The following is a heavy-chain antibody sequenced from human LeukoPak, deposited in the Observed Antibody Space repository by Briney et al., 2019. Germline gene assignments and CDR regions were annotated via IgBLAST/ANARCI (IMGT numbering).Heavy chain of an antibody. CDR1: GFTFSSYG. CDR3: ARDSIMITFGGVIAYASDFDY. J-gene: IGHJ4*02. V-gene: IGHV3-30*03. Sequence: GRSLRLSCAASGFTFSSYGMHWVRQAPGKGLEWVAVISYDGSNKYYADSVKGRFTISRDNSKNTLYLQMNRLRAGDTAVYYCARDSIMITFGGVIAYASDFDYWGQGTLVTVSS. D-gene: IGHD3-16*02. CDR2: ISYDGSNK.